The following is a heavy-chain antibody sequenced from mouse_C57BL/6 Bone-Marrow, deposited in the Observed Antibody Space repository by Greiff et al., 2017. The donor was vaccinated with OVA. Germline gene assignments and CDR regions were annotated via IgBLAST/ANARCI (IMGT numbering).Heavy chain of an antibody. CDR2: IWRGGST. V-gene: IGHV2-5*01. CDR3: AKKDDLYAMDY. CDR1: GFSLTSYG. J-gene: IGHJ4*01. Sequence: VKLQESGPGLVQPSQSLSITCTVSGFSLTSYGVHWVRQSPGKGLEWLAVIWRGGSTDYNAAFMSRLSITKDNSKSQVFFKMNSLQADDTAIYYCAKKDDLYAMDYWGQGTSVTVSS.